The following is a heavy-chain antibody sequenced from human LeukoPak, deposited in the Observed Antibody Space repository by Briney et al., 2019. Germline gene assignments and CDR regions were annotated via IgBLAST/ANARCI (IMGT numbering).Heavy chain of an antibody. CDR2: VFHTGTT. Sequence: SETLSLTCSVSGDSISSGYYWGWIRQPPEKGLEWIETVFHTGTTHYKPSLKSRVTISVDTSKNQFSLKLSSVTAADTAVYYCARGGVDTAPFDPWGQGTLVTVSS. CDR3: ARGGVDTAPFDP. CDR1: GDSISSGYY. V-gene: IGHV4-38-2*02. D-gene: IGHD5-18*01. J-gene: IGHJ5*02.